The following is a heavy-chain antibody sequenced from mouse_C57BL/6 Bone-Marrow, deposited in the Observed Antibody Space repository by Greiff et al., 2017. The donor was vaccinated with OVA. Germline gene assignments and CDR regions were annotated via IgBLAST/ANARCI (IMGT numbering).Heavy chain of an antibody. CDR1: GYTFTDYE. V-gene: IGHV1-15*01. J-gene: IGHJ2*01. CDR2: IDPETGGT. Sequence: VQLQQSGAELVRPGASVTLSCKASGYTFTDYEMHWVKQTPVHGLEWIGAIDPETGGTAYNQKFKGKAILTADKSSSTAYMELRSLTSEDSAVYYCTITKHYYGSSLYFDYWGQSTTLTVSS. CDR3: TITKHYYGSSLYFDY. D-gene: IGHD1-1*01.